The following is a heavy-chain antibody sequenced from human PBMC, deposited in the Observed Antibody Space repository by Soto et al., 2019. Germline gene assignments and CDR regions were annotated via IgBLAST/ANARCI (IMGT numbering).Heavy chain of an antibody. J-gene: IGHJ4*02. D-gene: IGHD6-19*01. Sequence: QITLKESGPTVVKPTQTLTLTCSLSGFSLNTGGVGVGWIRQPPGKALEWLAVIYWDDDKSWNPSLRDRLTINRDASHDQVVLTVTNTDPVDTGTYYCARRRGGFGGGWTTPYFDYWGQGTLVTVSS. CDR2: IYWDDDK. CDR3: ARRRGGFGGGWTTPYFDY. V-gene: IGHV2-5*02. CDR1: GFSLNTGGVG.